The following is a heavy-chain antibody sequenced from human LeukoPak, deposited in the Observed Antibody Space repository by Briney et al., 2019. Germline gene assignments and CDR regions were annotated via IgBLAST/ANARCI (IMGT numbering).Heavy chain of an antibody. CDR1: GFTFSTYA. V-gene: IGHV3-23*01. Sequence: GGSLRLSCAASGFTFSTYAMSWVRQAPGKGLEWVSAISSNGGSTYYADSVKGRFTISRDNSKNTLYLQMNSLRAEDTAVYYCAKKGLVAAAGTNAFDIWGQGTMVTVSS. D-gene: IGHD6-13*01. J-gene: IGHJ3*02. CDR2: ISSNGGST. CDR3: AKKGLVAAAGTNAFDI.